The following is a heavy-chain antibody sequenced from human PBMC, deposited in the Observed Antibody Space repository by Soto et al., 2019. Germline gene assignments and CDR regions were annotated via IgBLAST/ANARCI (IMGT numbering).Heavy chain of an antibody. J-gene: IGHJ4*01. Sequence: GGSLRLSCAASGFTFSSYAMHWVRQAPGKGLEWVAVISYDGSNKYYADSVKGRFTISRDNSKNTLYLQMNSLRAEDTAVYYCARDIGVTMIVATPDYCGHGTLVTVSP. V-gene: IGHV3-30-3*01. CDR1: GFTFSSYA. CDR3: ARDIGVTMIVATPDY. CDR2: ISYDGSNK. D-gene: IGHD3-22*01.